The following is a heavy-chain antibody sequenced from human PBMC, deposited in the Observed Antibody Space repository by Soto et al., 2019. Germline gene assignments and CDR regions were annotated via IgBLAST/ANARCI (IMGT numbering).Heavy chain of an antibody. CDR2: ISNGDETT. CDR3: ARDPRRRDGYNFDY. D-gene: IGHD5-18*01. Sequence: QVQLVESGGGLVEPGGSLRLSCSASGFIFTDYSMTWIRQAPGKGLEWVSYISNGDETTQYADSVKGRFSVSRDNAKKVLFRQMNSLRVNDTAVYYCARDPRRRDGYNFDYWGRGALVAVSS. CDR1: GFIFTDYS. J-gene: IGHJ4*02. V-gene: IGHV3-11*01.